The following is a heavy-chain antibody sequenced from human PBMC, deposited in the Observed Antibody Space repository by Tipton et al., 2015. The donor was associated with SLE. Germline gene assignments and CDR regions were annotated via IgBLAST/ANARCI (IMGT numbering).Heavy chain of an antibody. V-gene: IGHV4-59*04. CDR1: GGSISSYY. Sequence: GLVKPSETLSLTCSASGGSISSYYWSWIRQPPAKGLEWIGSFYYGKSTFYNPSLKSRVSISVDTSTNRLFLNLISVTAADTALYYCARLISAYDCNFDYWGQGTLVTVSS. D-gene: IGHD5-12*01. J-gene: IGHJ4*02. CDR2: FYYGKST. CDR3: ARLISAYDCNFDY.